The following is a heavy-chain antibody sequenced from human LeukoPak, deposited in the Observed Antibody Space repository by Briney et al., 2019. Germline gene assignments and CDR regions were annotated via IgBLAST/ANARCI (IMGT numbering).Heavy chain of an antibody. CDR2: IKPDETEK. Sequence: GGSLRLSCAASGFTFTNYWMTWVRQAPGKRLEWLADIKPDETEKYYIDSVKGRFTISRDNAKNTLYLQMNSLRAEDTAVYYCAKEAKGSSYYYYYYYMDVWGKGTTVTVSS. V-gene: IGHV3-7*01. CDR1: GFTFTNYW. CDR3: AKEAKGSSYYYYYYYMDV. D-gene: IGHD6-6*01. J-gene: IGHJ6*03.